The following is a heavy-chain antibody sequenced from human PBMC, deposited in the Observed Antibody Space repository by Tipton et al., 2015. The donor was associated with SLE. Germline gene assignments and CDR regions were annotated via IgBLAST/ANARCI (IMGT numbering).Heavy chain of an antibody. CDR2: ISVYNGIT. V-gene: IGHV1-18*01. Sequence: QSGPEVKKPGASVRVSCKASGYTFINSGITWVRQAPGQGLEWMGRISVYNGITNYAQKLQGRVTMTTDTSTSTAHMELRSLRSDDTAMYYCARVLGIKAFDIWGQGTMVTVSS. D-gene: IGHD7-27*01. CDR1: GYTFINSG. J-gene: IGHJ3*02. CDR3: ARVLGIKAFDI.